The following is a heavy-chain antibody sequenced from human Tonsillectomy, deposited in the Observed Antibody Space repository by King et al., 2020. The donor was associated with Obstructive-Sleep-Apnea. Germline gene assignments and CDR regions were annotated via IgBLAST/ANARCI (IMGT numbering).Heavy chain of an antibody. V-gene: IGHV4-59*08. CDR1: GGSFSSYY. J-gene: IGHJ5*02. Sequence: VQLQESGPGLVKPSETLSLTCTVSGGSFSSYYWSWIRQPPGKGLEWIGYIYYSVSTNYNPSLKSRVTISVDTSKNQFSLKLSSVTAADTAVYYCARKGWFGEFDNWFDPWGQGTLVTVSS. CDR3: ARKGWFGEFDNWFDP. CDR2: IYYSVST. D-gene: IGHD3-10*01.